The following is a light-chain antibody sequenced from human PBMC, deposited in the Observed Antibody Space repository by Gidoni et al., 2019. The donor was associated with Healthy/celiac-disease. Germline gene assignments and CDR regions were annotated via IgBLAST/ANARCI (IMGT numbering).Light chain of an antibody. CDR1: SSNIGSNY. J-gene: IGLJ3*02. V-gene: IGLV1-47*01. CDR2: RNN. Sequence: QSVLTQSPSASGTPGQRVTISCSGSSSNIGSNYVYWYQQLPGTAPKLLIYRNNQRPSGVPDRFSGSKSGTSASLAISGLRSEDEADYYCAAWDASLSGWVFGGGTKLTVL. CDR3: AAWDASLSGWV.